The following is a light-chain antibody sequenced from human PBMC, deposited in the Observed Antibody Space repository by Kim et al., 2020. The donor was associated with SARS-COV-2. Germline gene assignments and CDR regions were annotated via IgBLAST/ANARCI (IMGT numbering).Light chain of an antibody. V-gene: IGLV3-19*01. CDR2: GDR. CDR3: NSRDSSGNVL. J-gene: IGLJ3*02. Sequence: ALGQKVTITCQGEDLRTYFASWYQHKAGQAPIVIMYGDRNRPSGIPDRFSVSRSGDTASLTITGTQAQDEGDYYCNSRDSSGNVLFGGGTQLTVL. CDR1: DLRTYF.